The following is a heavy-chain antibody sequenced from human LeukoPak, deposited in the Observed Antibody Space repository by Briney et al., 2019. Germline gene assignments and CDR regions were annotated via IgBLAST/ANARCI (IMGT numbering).Heavy chain of an antibody. CDR2: INHSGVT. CDR3: ARAPNYGDYETD. V-gene: IGHV4-34*01. CDR1: GGSFSGYY. Sequence: SETLSLTCAVYGGSFSGYYWSWIRQPPGKGLEWIGEINHSGVTNYNPSLKSRVTISIDTSKNHLSLRLTSVTAADTAIYYCARAPNYGDYETDWGQGALVTVSS. D-gene: IGHD4-17*01. J-gene: IGHJ4*02.